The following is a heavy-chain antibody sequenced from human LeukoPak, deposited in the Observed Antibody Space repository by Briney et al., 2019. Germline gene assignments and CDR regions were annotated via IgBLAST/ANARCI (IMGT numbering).Heavy chain of an antibody. Sequence: SVKVSCKASGGTFSSYAISWVRQAPGQRLEWMGGIIPIFGTANYAQKFQGRVTITADESTSTAYMELSSLRSEDTAVYYCARDSGYSYGHWWFDPWGQGTLVTVSS. J-gene: IGHJ5*02. V-gene: IGHV1-69*13. D-gene: IGHD5-18*01. CDR3: ARDSGYSYGHWWFDP. CDR1: GGTFSSYA. CDR2: IIPIFGTA.